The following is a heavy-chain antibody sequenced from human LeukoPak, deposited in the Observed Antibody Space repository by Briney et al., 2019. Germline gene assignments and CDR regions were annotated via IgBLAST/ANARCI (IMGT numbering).Heavy chain of an antibody. V-gene: IGHV1-69*05. D-gene: IGHD4-17*01. J-gene: IGHJ4*02. CDR2: IIPIFGTA. CDR1: GGTFSSYA. Sequence: ASVKVSCKASGGTFSSYAISWVRQAPGQGLEWMGGIIPIFGTANYAQKLQGRVTMTTDTSTSTAYMELRSLRSDDTAVYYCARVGTVTTWDFDYWGQGTLVTVSS. CDR3: ARVGTVTTWDFDY.